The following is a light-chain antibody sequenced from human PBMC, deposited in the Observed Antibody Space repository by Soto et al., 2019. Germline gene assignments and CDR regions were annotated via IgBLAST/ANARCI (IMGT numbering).Light chain of an antibody. CDR3: TSYATSSPYV. J-gene: IGLJ1*01. CDR2: EVS. CDR1: SSDVGGYDY. V-gene: IGLV2-14*01. Sequence: QSVLTQPASVSGSHGQSITISCTGTSSDVGGYDYVSWYQHHPGKAPKLIIFEVSDRPSGVSNRFSGSKSGNTASLTISGLQVEDEADYYCTSYATSSPYVFGTGTKLTVL.